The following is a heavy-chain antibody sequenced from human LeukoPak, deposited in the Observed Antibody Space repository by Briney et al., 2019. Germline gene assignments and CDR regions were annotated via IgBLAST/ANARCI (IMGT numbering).Heavy chain of an antibody. CDR1: GGSISSGGYY. CDR2: IYHSGST. Sequence: SQTLSLTCTVSGGSISSGGYYWSWIRQPPGKGLEWIGYIYHSGSTYYNPSLKSRVTMSVDTSKNQFSLKLSSVTAADTAVYYCAREGYGWELDYWGQGTLVTVSS. CDR3: AREGYGWELDY. J-gene: IGHJ4*02. D-gene: IGHD1-26*01. V-gene: IGHV4-30-2*01.